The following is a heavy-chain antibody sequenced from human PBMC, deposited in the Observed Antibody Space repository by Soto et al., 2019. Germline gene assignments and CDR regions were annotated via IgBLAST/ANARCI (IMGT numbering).Heavy chain of an antibody. CDR1: GFTFSNYA. CDR3: ARAGFNYYFDY. CDR2: ISYDGSNK. Sequence: QVQVVESGGGVVQPGRSLRLSCAASGFTFSNYAMHWVRQAPGKGLEWVAVISYDGSNKYYADSVKGRLTISRDNSKNTVYRQLNSLRAEDTAVYFCARAGFNYYFDYWGLGTLVTVSS. V-gene: IGHV3-30-3*01. J-gene: IGHJ4*02.